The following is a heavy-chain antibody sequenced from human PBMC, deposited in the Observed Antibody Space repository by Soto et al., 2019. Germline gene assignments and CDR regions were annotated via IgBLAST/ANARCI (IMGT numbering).Heavy chain of an antibody. Sequence: TSETLSLTCTVSGGSISSYYWSWIRQPPGKGLEWIGYIYYSGSNNYNPSLKSRVTISVDTSKNQFSLKLSSVTAADTAVYYCATNRGDFWSGYYRDYYYYMDVWGKGTTVTVSS. D-gene: IGHD3-3*01. CDR2: IYYSGSN. V-gene: IGHV4-59*01. CDR3: ATNRGDFWSGYYRDYYYYMDV. J-gene: IGHJ6*03. CDR1: GGSISSYY.